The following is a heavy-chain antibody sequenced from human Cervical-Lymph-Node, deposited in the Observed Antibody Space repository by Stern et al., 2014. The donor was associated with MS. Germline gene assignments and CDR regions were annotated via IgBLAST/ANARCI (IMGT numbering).Heavy chain of an antibody. CDR2: INPNSGGT. D-gene: IGHD3-10*01. Sequence: VQLVQSGAEVKKPGASVKVSCKASAYTITDYYTHWVRQAPGHGLEWMGWINPNSGGTSSAQKLQGSLPMTRDTSISTAYMELSSLRSDDTAVYYCARGGGYSYSTLDYWGQGTQVTVPS. J-gene: IGHJ4*02. CDR3: ARGGGYSYSTLDY. CDR1: AYTITDYY. V-gene: IGHV1-2*02.